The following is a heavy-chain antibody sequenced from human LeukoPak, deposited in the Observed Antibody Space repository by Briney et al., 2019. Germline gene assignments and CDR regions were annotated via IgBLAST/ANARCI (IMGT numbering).Heavy chain of an antibody. D-gene: IGHD3-3*01. Sequence: GGSLRLSCVASGFTFSSYSMNWVRQAPGKGLEWVSYISSSGTTIYYAGSVRGRSTISRDNAKSSLYLQISSLRAEDTAVYYCARQGHYDFWSGYPFDYWGQGTLVTVSS. V-gene: IGHV3-48*01. CDR3: ARQGHYDFWSGYPFDY. J-gene: IGHJ4*02. CDR2: ISSSGTTI. CDR1: GFTFSSYS.